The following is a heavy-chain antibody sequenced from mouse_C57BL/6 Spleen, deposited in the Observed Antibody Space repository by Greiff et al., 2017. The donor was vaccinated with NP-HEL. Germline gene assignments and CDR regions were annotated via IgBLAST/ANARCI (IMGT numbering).Heavy chain of an antibody. V-gene: IGHV1-69*01. CDR3: ARQGRYGSSYGYFDV. D-gene: IGHD1-1*01. Sequence: QVQLQQPGAELVMPGASVKLSCKASGYTFTSYWMHWVKQRPGQGLEWIGEIDPSDSYTNYNQKFKGKSTLTVDKSSSTAYMQLSSLTSEDSAVYYWARQGRYGSSYGYFDVWGTGTTVTVSS. CDR1: GYTFTSYW. CDR2: IDPSDSYT. J-gene: IGHJ1*03.